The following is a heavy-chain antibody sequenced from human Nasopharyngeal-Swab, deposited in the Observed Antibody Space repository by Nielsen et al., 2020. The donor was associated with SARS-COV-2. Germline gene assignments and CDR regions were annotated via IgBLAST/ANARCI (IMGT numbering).Heavy chain of an antibody. J-gene: IGHJ6*02. CDR2: IRSTRILGGAS. CDR1: GFTLEDPG. Sequence: GESLKISCRASGFTLEDPGITWVRQAPGKGMEWVGFIRSTRILGGASEYAASVRGRFTISRDASNSIAYLQMNSLKSEDTGVYYCNRGYHMDVWGQVTTVTISS. V-gene: IGHV3-49*04. D-gene: IGHD6-25*01. CDR3: NRGYHMDV.